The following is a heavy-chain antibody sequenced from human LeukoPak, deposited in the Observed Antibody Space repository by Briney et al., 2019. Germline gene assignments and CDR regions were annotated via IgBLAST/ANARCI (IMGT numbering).Heavy chain of an antibody. V-gene: IGHV4-39*01. Sequence: SETLSLTCTVSGGSISSYYWGWIRQPPGKGLEWIGSIYYSGSTYYNPSLKSRVTISVDTSKNQFSLKLSSVTAADTAVYYCARLIRGGDYLIDYWGQGTLVTVSS. CDR1: GGSISSYY. J-gene: IGHJ4*02. D-gene: IGHD2-21*02. CDR2: IYYSGST. CDR3: ARLIRGGDYLIDY.